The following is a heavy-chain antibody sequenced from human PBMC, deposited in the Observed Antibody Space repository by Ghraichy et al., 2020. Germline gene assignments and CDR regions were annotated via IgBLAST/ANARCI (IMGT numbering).Heavy chain of an antibody. J-gene: IGHJ2*01. CDR1: GGSISSSSYY. CDR2: IYYSGST. V-gene: IGHV4-39*01. D-gene: IGHD3-10*01. CDR3: ARRVRAPRYFDL. Sequence: SETLSLTCTVSGGSISSSSYYWGWIRQPPGKGLEWIGSIYYSGSTYYNPSLKSRVTISVDTSKNQFSLKLSSVTAADTAVYYCARRVRAPRYFDLWGRGTLVTVSS.